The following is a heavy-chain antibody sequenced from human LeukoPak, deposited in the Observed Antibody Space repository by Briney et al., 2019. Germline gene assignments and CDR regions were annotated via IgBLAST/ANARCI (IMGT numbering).Heavy chain of an antibody. CDR1: VFTVSSYA. CDR3: AKLGTRLPVWYYFDY. D-gene: IGHD2-2*01. Sequence: GGSLRLSCAASVFTVSSYAMSWVRQAPGKGLEWDSAISGSGGSTYYADSVKGRFTISRDNSKNTLYLQMNSLRAEDTAVYYCAKLGTRLPVWYYFDYWGQGTLVTVSS. V-gene: IGHV3-23*01. CDR2: ISGSGGST. J-gene: IGHJ4*02.